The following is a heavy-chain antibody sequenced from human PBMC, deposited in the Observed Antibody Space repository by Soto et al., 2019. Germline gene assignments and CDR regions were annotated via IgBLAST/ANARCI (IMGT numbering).Heavy chain of an antibody. CDR1: GYTFSNYG. CDR2: ISPYNDDT. D-gene: IGHD1-1*01. Sequence: GASVKVSCKASGYTFSNYGITWVRQAPGQGLEWMGWISPYNDDTNLAPKLQGRVTMTTDTSTSTVYMGLRSLRSDDTAVYYCARGGCYNCRVRNWFDLWGQGTLVTVSS. CDR3: ARGGCYNCRVRNWFDL. J-gene: IGHJ5*02. V-gene: IGHV1-18*01.